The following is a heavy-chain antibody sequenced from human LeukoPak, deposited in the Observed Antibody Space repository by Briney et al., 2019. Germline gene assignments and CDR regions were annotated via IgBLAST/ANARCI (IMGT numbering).Heavy chain of an antibody. CDR3: ARWGARIVVVPAARGGHDAFDI. D-gene: IGHD2-2*01. Sequence: SQTLSLTCTVSGGSISSGGYYWSWIRQHPGKGLEWIGYIYYSGGTYYNPSLKSRVTISVDTSKNQFSLKLSSVTAADTAVYYCARWGARIVVVPAARGGHDAFDIWGQGTMVTVSS. V-gene: IGHV4-31*03. CDR2: IYYSGGT. CDR1: GGSISSGGYY. J-gene: IGHJ3*02.